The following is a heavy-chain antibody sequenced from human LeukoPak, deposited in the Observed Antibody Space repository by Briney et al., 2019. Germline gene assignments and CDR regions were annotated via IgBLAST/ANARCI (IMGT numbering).Heavy chain of an antibody. D-gene: IGHD3-16*02. CDR2: INWNGGST. CDR1: GFTFDDYG. Sequence: PWGSLRLSCAASGFTFDDYGMSWVRQAPGKGLEWVSGINWNGGSTGYADSVTGRFTISRDNAKNSLYLQMNSLRAEDTALYSCARDYDYVWGSYRYSAVRDYWGQGTLVTVSS. CDR3: ARDYDYVWGSYRYSAVRDY. V-gene: IGHV3-20*04. J-gene: IGHJ4*02.